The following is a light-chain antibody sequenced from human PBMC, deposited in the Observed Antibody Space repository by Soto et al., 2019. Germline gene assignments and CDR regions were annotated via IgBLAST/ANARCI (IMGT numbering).Light chain of an antibody. V-gene: IGLV2-14*01. Sequence: QSVLTQPASVSGSPGQSITISCTGTSSDVGGYNYVSWYQQYPGKAPKVMIYEVTNRPSGVSNRFSGSKSGNTASLTISGLQAEDEADYYCISYTSSNTLIFGGGTNVTVL. J-gene: IGLJ2*01. CDR1: SSDVGGYNY. CDR3: ISYTSSNTLI. CDR2: EVT.